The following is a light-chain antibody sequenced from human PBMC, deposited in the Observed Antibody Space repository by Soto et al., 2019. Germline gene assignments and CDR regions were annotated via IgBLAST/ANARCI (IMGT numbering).Light chain of an antibody. V-gene: IGKV1-9*01. CDR2: AAS. Sequence: IQLTQSPSSLSASVGDRVTITCRASQGISSYLAWYQQKPGKAPKLLIYAASALQSGVPSRFSGSGSGTDFTLTISSLQPEDFVTYYCQQFNSYPRTFGPGTKVDL. J-gene: IGKJ3*01. CDR3: QQFNSYPRT. CDR1: QGISSY.